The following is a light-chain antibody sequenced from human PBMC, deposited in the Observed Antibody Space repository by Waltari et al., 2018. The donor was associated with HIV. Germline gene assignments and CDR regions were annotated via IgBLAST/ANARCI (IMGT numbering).Light chain of an antibody. CDR1: ARDFGDYNY. CDR2: DVS. J-gene: IGLJ3*02. CDR3: SSYARNSPWL. V-gene: IGLV2-14*03. Sequence: QSVLTQPASVSGAPGHSVTISCTGTARDFGDYNYVSWYQQHPGKAPKLLIYDVSHRPSGFSQRFSGSRSGTTASLTISGLQAEDEADYYCSSYARNSPWLFGGGTKLSVL.